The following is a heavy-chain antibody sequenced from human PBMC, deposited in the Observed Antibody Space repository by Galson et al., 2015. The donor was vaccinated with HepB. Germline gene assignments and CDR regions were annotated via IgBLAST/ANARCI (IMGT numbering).Heavy chain of an antibody. D-gene: IGHD6-13*01. Sequence: SLSLSYAASGFTFRRYGLHWVSQAPDKGLEWVAGVSYDGSNKYYADSVKGRFTISRDNSKNTRYLQMNSLRAEDTAVYYCAKAKGAAAGLFDYWGQGTLVTVSS. CDR3: AKAKGAAAGLFDY. J-gene: IGHJ4*02. CDR2: VSYDGSNK. V-gene: IGHV3-30*18. CDR1: GFTFRRYG.